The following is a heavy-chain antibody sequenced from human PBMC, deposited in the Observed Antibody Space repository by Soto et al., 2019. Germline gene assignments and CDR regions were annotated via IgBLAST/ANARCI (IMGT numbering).Heavy chain of an antibody. V-gene: IGHV3-74*01. CDR1: GFSVKRYW. D-gene: IGHD3-3*01. J-gene: IGHJ6*02. Sequence: GSLRLSCGASGFSVKRYWMHWVRQAPGKGLVWLSRFGGDENYTDYADSVRGRFTISRDIAKNTIYLQMNSLRAEDTAVYYCGKGKELGVVRYGLDAWGQGTTVTVSS. CDR2: FGGDENYT. CDR3: GKGKELGVVRYGLDA.